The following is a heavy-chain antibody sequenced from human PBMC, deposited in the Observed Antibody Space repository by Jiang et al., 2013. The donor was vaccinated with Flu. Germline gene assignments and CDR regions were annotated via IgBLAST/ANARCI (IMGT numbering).Heavy chain of an antibody. J-gene: IGHJ4*02. D-gene: IGHD1-1*01. CDR3: VKDWPDTGDDWKFPPIFDY. V-gene: IGHV3-23*04. CDR1: GFTFNNYG. CDR2: ISGNGGDI. Sequence: VQLVESGGGLVQPGGSLRLSCAASGFTFNNYGMSWVRQAPGKGLEWVSGISGNGGDIYYADSVKGRFTISRDNSKNTLYVQMNSLSAEDTAIYYCVKDWPDTGDDWKFPPIFDYWGQGILVTVSS.